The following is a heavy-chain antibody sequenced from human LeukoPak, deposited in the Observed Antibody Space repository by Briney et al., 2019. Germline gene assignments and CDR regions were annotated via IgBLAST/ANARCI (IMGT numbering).Heavy chain of an antibody. CDR3: VRGDWYFES. CDR2: INRDGTEK. J-gene: IGHJ4*02. D-gene: IGHD2-21*01. CDR1: GFNFSDSR. V-gene: IGHV3-7*04. Sequence: GGSLRLSCATCGFNFSDSRMAWVRQAPGKGLQWVANINRDGTEKHFLDSVEGRFTISRDNAKKSLYLQMSSLRPQDTAVYFCVRGDWYFESWGQGTLVTVSS.